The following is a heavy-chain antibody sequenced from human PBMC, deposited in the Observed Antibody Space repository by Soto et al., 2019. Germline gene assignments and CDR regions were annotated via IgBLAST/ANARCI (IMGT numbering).Heavy chain of an antibody. J-gene: IGHJ3*02. Sequence: ASVKVSCKASGYTFTGYYMHWVRQAPGQGLEWMGWINPNSGGTNYAQKFRGWVTMTRDTSISTAYMELSRLRSDDTAVYYCARADLVVVPAAMPYDAFDIWGQGTMVTVSS. CDR1: GYTFTGYY. CDR2: INPNSGGT. D-gene: IGHD2-2*01. CDR3: ARADLVVVPAAMPYDAFDI. V-gene: IGHV1-2*04.